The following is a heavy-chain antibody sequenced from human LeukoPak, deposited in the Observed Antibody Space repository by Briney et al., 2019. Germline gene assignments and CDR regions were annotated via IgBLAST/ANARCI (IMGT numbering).Heavy chain of an antibody. V-gene: IGHV3-48*04. CDR2: ISSSGSTI. CDR1: GFTFSSYA. J-gene: IGHJ4*02. Sequence: PGGSLRLSCAASGFTFSSYAMHWVRQAPGKGLEWVSYISSSGSTIYYADSVKGRFTISRDNAKNSLYLQMNSLRAEDTAVYYCARYRAGYFDWLLLPDNDYWGQGTLVTVSS. D-gene: IGHD3-9*01. CDR3: ARYRAGYFDWLLLPDNDY.